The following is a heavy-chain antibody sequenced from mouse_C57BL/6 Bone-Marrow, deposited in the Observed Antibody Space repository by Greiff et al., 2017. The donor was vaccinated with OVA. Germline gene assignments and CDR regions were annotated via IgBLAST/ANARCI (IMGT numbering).Heavy chain of an antibody. Sequence: VQLQQSGPELVKPGASVKIPCKASGYTFTDYNMDWVKQSHGKSLEWIGDINPNNGGTIYNQKFKGKATLTVAKSSSTAYMELRSLTSEDTAVYYCARSGYSNPWYFDVWGTGTTVTVSS. CDR2: INPNNGGT. D-gene: IGHD2-5*01. J-gene: IGHJ1*03. V-gene: IGHV1-18*01. CDR1: GYTFTDYN. CDR3: ARSGYSNPWYFDV.